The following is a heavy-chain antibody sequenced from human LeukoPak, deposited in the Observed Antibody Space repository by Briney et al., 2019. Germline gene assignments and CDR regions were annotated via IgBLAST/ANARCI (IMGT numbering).Heavy chain of an antibody. CDR3: AREKIGQGQYYFDY. Sequence: SETLSLTCTVSGGSISSYYWSWIRQPPGKGLEWIGYIYYSGSTNYNHSLKSRVTISVDTSKNQFSLKLSSVTAADTAVYYCAREKIGQGQYYFDYWGQGTLVTVSS. D-gene: IGHD3-10*01. V-gene: IGHV4-59*01. CDR1: GGSISSYY. J-gene: IGHJ4*02. CDR2: IYYSGST.